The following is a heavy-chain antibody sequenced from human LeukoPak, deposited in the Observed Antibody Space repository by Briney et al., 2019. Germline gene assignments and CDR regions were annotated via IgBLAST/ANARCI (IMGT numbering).Heavy chain of an antibody. D-gene: IGHD3-22*01. V-gene: IGHV1-2*02. J-gene: IGHJ4*02. CDR1: GYTFSNYY. CDR2: INPNTGGT. Sequence: ASVKVSCKASGYTFSNYYIHWVRQAPGQGLEWMGWINPNTGGTNYAQKFQGRVTMTRDTSISTAYMELSRLASDDTALYYCAREGGYYDSSGYYSDYWGQGTLVTVSS. CDR3: AREGGYYDSSGYYSDY.